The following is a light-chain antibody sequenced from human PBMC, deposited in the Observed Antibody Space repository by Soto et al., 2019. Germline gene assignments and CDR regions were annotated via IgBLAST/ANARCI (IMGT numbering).Light chain of an antibody. CDR2: DVS. Sequence: QSVLTQPASVSGSPGQSITISCTGTSSDVGGYNYVSWYQQHPGKAPKLMIYDVSNRPSGVSDRFSGSKSGNTASLTISVLQPEDEADYYCSSYTSSRTHVVFGGGTKLTVL. V-gene: IGLV2-14*01. CDR1: SSDVGGYNY. CDR3: SSYTSSRTHVV. J-gene: IGLJ2*01.